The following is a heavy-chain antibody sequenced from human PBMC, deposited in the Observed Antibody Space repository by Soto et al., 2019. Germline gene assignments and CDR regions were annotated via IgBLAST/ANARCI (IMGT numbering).Heavy chain of an antibody. V-gene: IGHV3-11*01. CDR1: GFTFSNYY. J-gene: IGHJ4*02. D-gene: IGHD6-19*01. CDR3: ARSYSRGWEFDY. Sequence: LRLPCGASGFTFSNYYMSWIRQAPGKGLEWVSYISSTGRTIYYADSVKGRFTVSRDNAQNSLSLKLNSLRVEDTAVYYCARSYSRGWEFDYWGQGTQVTVSS. CDR2: ISSTGRTI.